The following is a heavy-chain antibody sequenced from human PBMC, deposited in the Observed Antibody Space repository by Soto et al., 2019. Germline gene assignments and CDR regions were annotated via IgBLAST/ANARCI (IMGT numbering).Heavy chain of an antibody. V-gene: IGHV4-31*03. D-gene: IGHD3-10*01. CDR2: IYYSGST. J-gene: IGHJ5*02. Sequence: QVQLQESGPGLVKPSQTLSLTCTVSGGSISSGGYYWSWIRQHPGKGLEWIGYIYYSGSTYYIPSHRARVTISVDTYKNKVSLKLSSVTAADTAVYYCARAVWFGELSNWFDPWGQGTLVTVSS. CDR3: ARAVWFGELSNWFDP. CDR1: GGSISSGGYY.